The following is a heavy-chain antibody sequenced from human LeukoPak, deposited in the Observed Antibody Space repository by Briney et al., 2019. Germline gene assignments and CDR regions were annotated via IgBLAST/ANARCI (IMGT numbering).Heavy chain of an antibody. CDR1: GFTFSSYA. Sequence: GGSLRLSCAASGFTFSSYAMHWVRQAPGKGLEWVAVMSYDGSNKYYADSVKGRFTISRDNSKNTLYLQMNSLRAEDTAVYYCVILTGSDYWGQGTLVTVSS. J-gene: IGHJ4*02. CDR2: MSYDGSNK. V-gene: IGHV3-30-3*01. D-gene: IGHD3-9*01. CDR3: VILTGSDY.